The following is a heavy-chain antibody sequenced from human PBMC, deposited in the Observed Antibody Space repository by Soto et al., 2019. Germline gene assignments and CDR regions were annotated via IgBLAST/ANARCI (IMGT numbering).Heavy chain of an antibody. CDR1: GGSISSGGYY. CDR3: ALGVEIATIWGY. Sequence: QVQLQESGPGLVKPSQTLSLTCTVSGGSISSGGYYWSWIRQHPGQGLEWIGYIYYSGSTYYNPSLRSRVTPSVDTSKKPFSLKISSVTAADTAVYYCALGVEIATIWGYWGQGTLVPVSS. CDR2: IYYSGST. V-gene: IGHV4-31*03. D-gene: IGHD2-21*01. J-gene: IGHJ4*02.